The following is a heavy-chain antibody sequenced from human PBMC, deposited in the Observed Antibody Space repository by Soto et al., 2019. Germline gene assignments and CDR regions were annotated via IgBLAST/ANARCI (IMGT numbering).Heavy chain of an antibody. Sequence: SETLSLTCAVYGGSFSGYYWSWIRQPPGKGLEWIGEINHSGSTNYNPSPKSRVTISVDTSKNQFSLKLSSVTAADTAVYYCARVEQWLVLFDYWGQGTLVTVSS. CDR2: INHSGST. CDR1: GGSFSGYY. J-gene: IGHJ4*02. CDR3: ARVEQWLVLFDY. D-gene: IGHD6-19*01. V-gene: IGHV4-34*01.